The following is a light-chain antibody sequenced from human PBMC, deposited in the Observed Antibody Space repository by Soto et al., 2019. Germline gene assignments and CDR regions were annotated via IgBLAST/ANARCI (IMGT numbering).Light chain of an antibody. CDR3: QQYGSSPGFT. V-gene: IGKV3-20*01. CDR1: QNVSSSY. Sequence: EIVLTQSPGTLSLSPGERANLSCRASQNVSSSYLAWYQQKPGQAPRLLIYGASSRATGIPDRFSGSGSGTDFTLTISRLEPEDFAVYYCQQYGSSPGFTFGPGTKVDIK. CDR2: GAS. J-gene: IGKJ3*01.